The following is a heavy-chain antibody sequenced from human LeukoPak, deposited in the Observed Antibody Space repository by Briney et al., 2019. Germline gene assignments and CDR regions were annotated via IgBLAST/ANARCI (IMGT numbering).Heavy chain of an antibody. D-gene: IGHD1-1*01. V-gene: IGHV3-7*01. CDR2: INHEGGGI. CDR1: GFTFSESW. Sequence: GGSLRLSCATSGFTFSESWMTWVRQVPGLGLEWVAHINHEGGGIQYVDSVKGRFTISRDNAKGSVYLQMNSLRAEDTAIYHCATYINWVAGDVWGQGTTVIVSS. J-gene: IGHJ6*02. CDR3: ATYINWVAGDV.